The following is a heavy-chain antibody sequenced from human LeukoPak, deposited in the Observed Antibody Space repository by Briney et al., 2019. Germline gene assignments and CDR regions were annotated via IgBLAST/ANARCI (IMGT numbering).Heavy chain of an antibody. Sequence: ASVKVSCKASGGTFSSFGISWVRQAPGQGLEWMGGIISIFGTANYAQKFQGRVTITADESTSTAYMELSSLRSEDTAVYYCARVSYYGSGSKGWFDPWGQGTLVTVSS. D-gene: IGHD3-10*01. J-gene: IGHJ5*02. V-gene: IGHV1-69*13. CDR3: ARVSYYGSGSKGWFDP. CDR1: GGTFSSFG. CDR2: IISIFGTA.